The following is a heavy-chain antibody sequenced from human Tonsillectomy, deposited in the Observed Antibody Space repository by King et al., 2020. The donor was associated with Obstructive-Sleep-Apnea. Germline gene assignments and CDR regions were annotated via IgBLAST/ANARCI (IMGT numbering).Heavy chain of an antibody. CDR1: GYSISNDYY. CDR3: ARTLWFGEIDY. D-gene: IGHD3-10*01. Sequence: VQLQESGPGLVKPSETLSLTCSVSGYSISNDYYWGWIRQPPGKGLEWIGSIYHSESTYYNPSLKSRVTISADTSKNQFSLKLSSVTAADTAVYYCARTLWFGEIDYWGQEPWSPSPQ. CDR2: IYHSEST. J-gene: IGHJ4*01. V-gene: IGHV4-38-2*02.